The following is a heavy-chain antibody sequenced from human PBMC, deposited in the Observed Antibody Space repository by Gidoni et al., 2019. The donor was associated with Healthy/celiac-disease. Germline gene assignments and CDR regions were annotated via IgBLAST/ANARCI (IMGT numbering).Heavy chain of an antibody. CDR2: ISSSSSYI. D-gene: IGHD3-22*01. Sequence: EVQLVASGGGLVKPGGSLRLSCAASGFTFSSYSMNWVRQAPGKGLEWVSSISSSSSYIYYADSVKGRFTISRDNAKNSLYLQMNSLRAEDTAVYYCARDRDDSSGYYVDWGQGTLVTVSS. CDR3: ARDRDDSSGYYVD. J-gene: IGHJ4*02. V-gene: IGHV3-21*01. CDR1: GFTFSSYS.